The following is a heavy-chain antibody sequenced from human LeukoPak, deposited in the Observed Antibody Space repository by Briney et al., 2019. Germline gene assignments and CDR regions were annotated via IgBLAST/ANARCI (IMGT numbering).Heavy chain of an antibody. D-gene: IGHD5-24*01. V-gene: IGHV3-9*01. CDR3: VRDGDVYNFDH. CDR1: GFTFDDYA. CDR2: INWNSGDI. Sequence: PGRSLRLSCAASGFTFDDYAMHWVRQAPGKGLEWVSGINWNSGDIGYADSVKDRFTISRDNVKNTLYLQMTSLRAEDTAIYYCVRDGDVYNFDHWGQGTLVTVSS. J-gene: IGHJ4*02.